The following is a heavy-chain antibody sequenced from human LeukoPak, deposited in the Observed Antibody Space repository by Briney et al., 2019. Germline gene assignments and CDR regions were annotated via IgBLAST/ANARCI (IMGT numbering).Heavy chain of an antibody. CDR2: VYFTGGT. CDR1: GGSISSHY. Sequence: SETLSLTCGVSGGSISSHYWNWFRQPPGKGLEWIGYVYFTGGTNYNPSLTSRLNISVDTSKNQFSLKLTSVTAADTAVYYCARGLRYSSGWYDYYMDVWGKGTTVNVSS. D-gene: IGHD6-19*01. CDR3: ARGLRYSSGWYDYYMDV. J-gene: IGHJ6*03. V-gene: IGHV4-59*11.